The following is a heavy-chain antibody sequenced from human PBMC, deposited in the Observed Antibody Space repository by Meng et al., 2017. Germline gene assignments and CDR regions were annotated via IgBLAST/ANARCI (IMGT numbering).Heavy chain of an antibody. D-gene: IGHD3-22*01. CDR1: GGSISSGGYY. Sequence: SCTVSGGSISSGGYYWSWIRQHPGKGLEWIGYIYYSGSTYYNPSLKSLVTISVDTSKNQFSLKLSSVTAADTAVYYCARFWYYYDSSGPRGAFDIWGQGTMVTVSS. CDR2: IYYSGST. V-gene: IGHV4-31*01. CDR3: ARFWYYYDSSGPRGAFDI. J-gene: IGHJ3*02.